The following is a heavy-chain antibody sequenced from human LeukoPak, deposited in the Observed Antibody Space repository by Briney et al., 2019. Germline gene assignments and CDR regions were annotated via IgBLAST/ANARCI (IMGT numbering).Heavy chain of an antibody. CDR2: ISSSSSYI. CDR1: GFTFSSYV. CDR3: AVWELLESDAFDI. D-gene: IGHD1-26*01. Sequence: PGGCLRLSCAASGFTFSSYVMSWVRQAPGKGLEWVSSISSSSSYIYYADSVKGRFTISRDNAKNSLYLQMNSLRAEDTAVYYCAVWELLESDAFDIWGQGTMVTVSS. V-gene: IGHV3-21*01. J-gene: IGHJ3*02.